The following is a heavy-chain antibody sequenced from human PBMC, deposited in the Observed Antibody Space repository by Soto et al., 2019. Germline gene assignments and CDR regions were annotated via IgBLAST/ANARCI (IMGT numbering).Heavy chain of an antibody. CDR1: GGSISSYY. Sequence: SESLSLTCTVSGGSISSYYWSWIRQPPGKGLEWIGYIYYSGSTNYNPSLKSRVTISVDTSKYQFSLKLSSVTAADTAVYYCARVHGPGGAFDIWGQGTMVTVSS. V-gene: IGHV4-59*01. CDR2: IYYSGST. CDR3: ARVHGPGGAFDI. J-gene: IGHJ3*02. D-gene: IGHD3-10*01.